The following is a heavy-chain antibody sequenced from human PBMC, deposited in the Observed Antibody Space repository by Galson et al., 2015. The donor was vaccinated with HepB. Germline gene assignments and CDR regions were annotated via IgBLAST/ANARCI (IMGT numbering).Heavy chain of an antibody. CDR3: ARAIAAIGMDAFDI. D-gene: IGHD6-13*01. CDR1: DSVSSNSAA. CDR2: TYYRSKWYN. J-gene: IGHJ3*02. V-gene: IGHV6-1*01. Sequence: CAIGDSVSSNSAAWNWIRQSPSRGLEWLGRTYYRSKWYNDYAVSVKSRITINPDTSKNQFSLQLNSVTPEDTAVYYCARAIAAIGMDAFDIWGQGTMVTVSS.